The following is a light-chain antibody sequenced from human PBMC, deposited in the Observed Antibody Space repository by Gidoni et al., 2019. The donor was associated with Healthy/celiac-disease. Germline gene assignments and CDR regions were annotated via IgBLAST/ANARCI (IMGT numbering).Light chain of an antibody. V-gene: IGKV1-5*03. J-gene: IGKJ1*01. CDR2: KAS. CDR1: QSISSW. CDR3: QQYNSYSQT. Sequence: DIQMTQSPSTLSASVGDRVTITCRASQSISSWLAWYQQKPGKAPKLLIYKASSLESGVPSRFSGSGSGTEFTLTISSLQPDDFVTYYCQQYNSYSQTFXXXTKVEIK.